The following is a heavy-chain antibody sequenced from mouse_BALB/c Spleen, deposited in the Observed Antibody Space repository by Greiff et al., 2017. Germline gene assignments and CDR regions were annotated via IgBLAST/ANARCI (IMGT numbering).Heavy chain of an antibody. Sequence: LQQSGAELVKPGASVKMSCKASGYTFTSYNMHWVKQTPGQGLEWIGAIYPGNGDTSYNQKFKGKATLTADKSSSTAYMQLSSLTSEDSAVYYCARGVRRGDYHAMDYWGQGTSVTVSS. V-gene: IGHV1-12*01. J-gene: IGHJ4*01. CDR2: IYPGNGDT. CDR1: GYTFTSYN. CDR3: ARGVRRGDYHAMDY.